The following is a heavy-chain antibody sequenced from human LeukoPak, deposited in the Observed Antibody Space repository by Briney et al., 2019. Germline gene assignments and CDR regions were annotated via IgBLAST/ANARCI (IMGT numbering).Heavy chain of an antibody. V-gene: IGHV4-34*01. J-gene: IGHJ6*03. CDR2: INHSGST. CDR3: ARRRYHGGYMDV. CDR1: GGSFSGYY. D-gene: IGHD1-14*01. Sequence: SETLSLTCAVYGGSFSGYYWSWIRQPPGKGLEWIGEINHSGSTNYNPSLKSRVTISVDTSKNQFSLKLSSVTAADTAVYYCARRRYHGGYMDVWGKGTTVTISS.